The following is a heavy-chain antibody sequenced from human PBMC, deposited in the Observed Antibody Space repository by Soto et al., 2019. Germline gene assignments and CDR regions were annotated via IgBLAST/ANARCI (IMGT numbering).Heavy chain of an antibody. CDR3: ARLYYGYV. V-gene: IGHV3-48*02. Sequence: PGGSLRLSCAASGFTFGTYSMNWVRQAAGKGLEWIAYISYDSDTIQYADSVKGRFTISRDNAKNSLYLQMNSLRDEDTAVYYCARLYYGYVWGQGATVTVSS. D-gene: IGHD3-3*01. CDR1: GFTFGTYS. J-gene: IGHJ6*02. CDR2: ISYDSDTI.